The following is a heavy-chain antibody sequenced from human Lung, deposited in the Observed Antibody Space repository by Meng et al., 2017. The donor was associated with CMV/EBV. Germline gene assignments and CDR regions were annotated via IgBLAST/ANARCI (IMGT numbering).Heavy chain of an antibody. CDR3: SRVRCSGGSCYVGHCFDF. CDR2: IYWDEDN. J-gene: IGHJ4*02. CDR1: GFSLIDTGGG. V-gene: IGHV2-5*02. Sequence: ITLKESGHTLVKPTHTLMLTCTFPGFSLIDTGGGVGWISQSPGKALEWLALIYWDEDNRYSPSLNTRLNITKDTSNNPVIFTMSNVDPEDTSTYYCSRVRCSGGSCYVGHCFDFWGQGALVTVSS. D-gene: IGHD2-15*01.